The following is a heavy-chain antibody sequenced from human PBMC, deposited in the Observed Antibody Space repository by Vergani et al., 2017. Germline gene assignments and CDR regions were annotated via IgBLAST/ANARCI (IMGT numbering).Heavy chain of an antibody. D-gene: IGHD2-2*01. CDR2: VSGSSATP. J-gene: IGHJ4*02. CDR3: AKDICSSTSCYADY. V-gene: IGHV3-23*04. Sequence: EVQLVESGGDLVQPGRSLRLSCTASGFTFGYYAMDWFRQAPGQGLEWVSSVSGSSATPYYADSVKGRFIISRDNSKNTLYLQMNSLRAEDTAVYYCAKDICSSTSCYADYWGQGTLVTVSS. CDR1: GFTFGYYA.